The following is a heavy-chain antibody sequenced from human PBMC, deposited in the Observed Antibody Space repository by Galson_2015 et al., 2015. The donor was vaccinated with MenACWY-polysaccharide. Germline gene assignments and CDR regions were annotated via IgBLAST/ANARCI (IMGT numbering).Heavy chain of an antibody. CDR2: ISYDGIHK. V-gene: IGHV3-30*03. CDR1: GFTFTASG. Sequence: SLRLSCAASGFTFTASGMHWVRPAPGKGLEWVAVISYDGIHKHYTNSVRGRFTISRDNSKNTLYLQINSLRAEDTAVYYCATVTGDYARGSLDNWGQGTLVTVSS. J-gene: IGHJ4*02. CDR3: ATVTGDYARGSLDN. D-gene: IGHD4-17*01.